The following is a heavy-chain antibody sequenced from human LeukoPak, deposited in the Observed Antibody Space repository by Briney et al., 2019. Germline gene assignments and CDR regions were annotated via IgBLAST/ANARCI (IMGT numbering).Heavy chain of an antibody. CDR2: INPNSGGT. Sequence: ASVKASCKASGYTFTGYYMHWVRQAPGQGLEWMGWINPNSGGTNYAQKFQGRVTMTRDTSISTAYMELSRLRSDDTAVYYCARGGSSSSARSLLIDPWGQGTLVTVSS. CDR1: GYTFTGYY. CDR3: ARGGSSSSARSLLIDP. D-gene: IGHD6-6*01. J-gene: IGHJ5*02. V-gene: IGHV1-2*02.